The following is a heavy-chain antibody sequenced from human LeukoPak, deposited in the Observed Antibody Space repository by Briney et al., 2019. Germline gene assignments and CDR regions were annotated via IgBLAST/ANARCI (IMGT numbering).Heavy chain of an antibody. CDR1: GFISNNYW. Sequence: GGSLRLSCAASGFISNNYWTHCVRQAPGKGLVWVSRINTDGSSTSYADSVKGRFTISRDNAKNTVYLQMNSLRAEDTAVYYCTRGGYYVDSWGQGTLVTVSS. CDR2: INTDGSST. V-gene: IGHV3-74*01. CDR3: TRGGYYVDS. J-gene: IGHJ4*02.